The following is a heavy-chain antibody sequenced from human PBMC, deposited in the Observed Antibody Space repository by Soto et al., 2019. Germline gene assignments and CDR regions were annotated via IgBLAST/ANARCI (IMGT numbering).Heavy chain of an antibody. CDR3: VSGWYSFGY. V-gene: IGHV3-23*01. CDR1: GFTFANYA. D-gene: IGHD1-26*01. J-gene: IGHJ4*02. Sequence: PGGSLRLSCAVSGFTFANYAMTWVRQAPGKGLEWVSSISSGGDSTYYADSVKGRFTLSRDNSKNTLYLQMNSLRAEDTAVYYCVSGWYSFGYWGQGALVTVSS. CDR2: ISSGGDST.